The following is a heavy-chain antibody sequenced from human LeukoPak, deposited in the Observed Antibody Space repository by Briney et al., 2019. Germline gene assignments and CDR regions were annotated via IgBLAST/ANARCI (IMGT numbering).Heavy chain of an antibody. Sequence: SETLSLTCTVSGGSISSYYWSWIRQPPGKGLEWIGYIYYSGSTNCNPSLKSRVTISVDTSKNQFSLKLSSVTAADTAVYYCARDRIAVAGTSPLYYYYGMDVWGQGTTVTVSS. J-gene: IGHJ6*02. CDR2: IYYSGST. V-gene: IGHV4-59*01. CDR1: GGSISSYY. D-gene: IGHD6-19*01. CDR3: ARDRIAVAGTSPLYYYYGMDV.